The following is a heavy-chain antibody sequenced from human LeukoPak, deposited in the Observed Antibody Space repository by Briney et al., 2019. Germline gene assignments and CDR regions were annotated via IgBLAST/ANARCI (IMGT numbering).Heavy chain of an antibody. CDR2: INHSGST. V-gene: IGHV4-34*01. D-gene: IGHD5-18*01. CDR3: ARANENRTWIQLWQRHYAFDI. J-gene: IGHJ3*02. CDR1: GGSFSGYY. Sequence: SETLSLTCAVYGGSFSGYYWSWIRQPPGKGLEWIGEINHSGSTNYNPSLKSRVTISVDTSKNQFSLKLSSVTAADTAVYYCARANENRTWIQLWQRHYAFDIWGQGTMVTVS.